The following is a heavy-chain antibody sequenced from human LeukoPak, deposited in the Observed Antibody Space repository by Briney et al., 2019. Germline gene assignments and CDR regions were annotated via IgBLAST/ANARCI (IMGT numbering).Heavy chain of an antibody. CDR2: IKGDGTET. CDR1: GFIFSTHW. Sequence: GGSLRLSCAASGFIFSTHWMNWVRQAPGKGLGWVAIIKGDGTETLYADSVKGRFTISRDNTKSSLYLQINSLRAEDTAVYYCVGGGGWLPDFWGQGVLVTVSS. CDR3: VGGGGWLPDF. V-gene: IGHV3-7*01. D-gene: IGHD6-19*01. J-gene: IGHJ4*02.